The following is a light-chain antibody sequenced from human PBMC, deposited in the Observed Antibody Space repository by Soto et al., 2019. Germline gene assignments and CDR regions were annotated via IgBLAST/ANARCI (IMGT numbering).Light chain of an antibody. Sequence: DTQMTQSPSSLSASVGDRVTITCRASQDISSYLAWYQQKPGKAPKLLIYAASTLQSGVPSRFSGSGSGTDFTLTISCLQSEDFATYYCQQYYSYPRTFGQGTKVDIK. CDR3: QQYYSYPRT. CDR1: QDISSY. J-gene: IGKJ1*01. V-gene: IGKV1-9*01. CDR2: AAS.